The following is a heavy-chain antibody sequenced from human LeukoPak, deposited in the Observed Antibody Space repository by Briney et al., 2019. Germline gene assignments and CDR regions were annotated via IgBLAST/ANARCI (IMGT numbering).Heavy chain of an antibody. D-gene: IGHD3-10*01. CDR3: ATTSMVRGVYYYFSYGMDD. J-gene: IGHJ6*02. Sequence: KKQEWMGGFDPEDVETIYAQKFQGRVTMTEDTSTDTASMELSSLISEETAVYYCATTSMVRGVYYYFSYGMDDWGQGTTVTVSS. V-gene: IGHV1-24*01. CDR2: FDPEDVET.